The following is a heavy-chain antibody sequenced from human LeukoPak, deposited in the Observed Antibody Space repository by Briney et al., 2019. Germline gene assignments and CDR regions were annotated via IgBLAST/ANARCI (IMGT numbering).Heavy chain of an antibody. V-gene: IGHV1-69*06. D-gene: IGHD1-26*01. CDR3: ARHMWELRDAFDI. Sequence: AASVKVSCKASGGTFSSYAISWVRQAPGQGLEWMGGIIPIFGTANYAQKFQGRVTITADKSTSTAYMELSSLRSEDTAMYYCARHMWELRDAFDIWGQGTMVTVSS. CDR1: GGTFSSYA. J-gene: IGHJ3*02. CDR2: IIPIFGTA.